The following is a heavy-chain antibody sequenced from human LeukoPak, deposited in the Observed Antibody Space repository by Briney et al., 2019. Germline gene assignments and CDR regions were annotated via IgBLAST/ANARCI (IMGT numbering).Heavy chain of an antibody. CDR2: ISAYNGNT. J-gene: IGHJ4*02. CDR1: GGTFSSYA. CDR3: GREVAGSSYFDY. D-gene: IGHD6-19*01. Sequence: ASVKVSCKASGGTFSSYAISWVRQAPGQGLEWMGWISAYNGNTNYAQKLQGRVTMTTDTSTSTAYMELRSLRSDDTAVYYCGREVAGSSYFDYWGQGTLVTVSS. V-gene: IGHV1-18*01.